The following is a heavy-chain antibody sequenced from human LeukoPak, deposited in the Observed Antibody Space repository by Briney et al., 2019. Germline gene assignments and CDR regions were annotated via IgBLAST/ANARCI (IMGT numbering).Heavy chain of an antibody. CDR1: GYTFTSYG. J-gene: IGHJ4*02. Sequence: ASVKVSCKASGYTFTSYGISWVRQAPGQGLEWMAWISTSNGNTNFAQKFQGRVTITADKSTSTAYMELSSLRSEDTAVYYCATRYYDSSGYLYYFDYWGQGTLVTVSS. V-gene: IGHV1-18*01. CDR3: ATRYYDSSGYLYYFDY. D-gene: IGHD3-22*01. CDR2: ISTSNGNT.